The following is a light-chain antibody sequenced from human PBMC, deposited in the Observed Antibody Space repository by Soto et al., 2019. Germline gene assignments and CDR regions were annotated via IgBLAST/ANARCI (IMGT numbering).Light chain of an antibody. CDR3: SSYTSSSTLV. V-gene: IGLV2-14*03. CDR2: DVS. J-gene: IGLJ1*01. Sequence: QSVLTQPASVSGSPGQSITISCTGTSSDAGVYNYVSWYQQHPGKAPKLMIYDVSNRPSGVSNRFSGSKSGNTASLTISGLQAEDEADYYCSSYTSSSTLVFGTGTKLTVL. CDR1: SSDAGVYNY.